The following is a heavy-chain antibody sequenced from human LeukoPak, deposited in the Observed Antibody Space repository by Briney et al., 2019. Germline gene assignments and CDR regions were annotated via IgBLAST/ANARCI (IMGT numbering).Heavy chain of an antibody. CDR1: GFTFSSYA. J-gene: IGHJ4*02. V-gene: IGHV3-23*01. Sequence: PGGSPRLSCAASGFTFSSYAMSWVRQAPGKGLEWVSAISGSGGSTYYADSVKGRFTISRDNSKNTLYLQMNSLRAEDTAVYYCANFVRFTAAAGLTFFDYWGQGTLVTVSS. CDR3: ANFVRFTAAAGLTFFDY. D-gene: IGHD6-13*01. CDR2: ISGSGGST.